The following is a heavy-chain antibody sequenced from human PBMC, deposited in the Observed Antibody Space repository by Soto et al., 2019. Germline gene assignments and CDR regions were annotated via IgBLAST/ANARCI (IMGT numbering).Heavy chain of an antibody. CDR2: VIPIFGTP. CDR1: GGTFGRYA. Sequence: QVQLVQSGAEVKKPGSSVKVSCKSSGGTFGRYAISWVRQAPGQGLEWMGGVIPIFGTPHYAPKFHGRVTITADIPTSTAYLELSSLKSADTAVYYCAKIRWTISLQEEDAIWGQGTLVTVSS. D-gene: IGHD2-15*01. V-gene: IGHV1-69*06. J-gene: IGHJ4*02. CDR3: AKIRWTISLQEEDAI.